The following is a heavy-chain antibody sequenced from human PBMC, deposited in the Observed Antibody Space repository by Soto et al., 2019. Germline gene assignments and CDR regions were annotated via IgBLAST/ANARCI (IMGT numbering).Heavy chain of an antibody. J-gene: IGHJ4*02. CDR1: GFTFSSYA. D-gene: IGHD1-26*01. Sequence: ESGGGVVQPGRSLRLSCAASGFTFSSYAMHWVRQAPGKGLEWVAVISYDGSNKYYADSVKGRFTISRDNSKNTLYLQMNSLRAEDTAVYYCARGGQELDSPDYWGQGTLVTVSS. V-gene: IGHV3-30-3*01. CDR2: ISYDGSNK. CDR3: ARGGQELDSPDY.